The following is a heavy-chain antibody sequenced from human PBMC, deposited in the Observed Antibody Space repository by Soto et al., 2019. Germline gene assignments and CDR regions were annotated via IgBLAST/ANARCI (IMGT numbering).Heavy chain of an antibody. J-gene: IGHJ4*02. CDR3: ARGPDGDYVGY. CDR1: GYTFTRYD. Sequence: QVQLVQSGAEVKNPGASVKVSCKASGYTFTRYDINWVRQATGQGLEWMGWMNPNSVNTGYAQKFKGRVTMTRNTSISTAYMELSSRGSEDKAVYYCARGPDGDYVGYWGQGTLVIVSS. D-gene: IGHD4-17*01. V-gene: IGHV1-8*01. CDR2: MNPNSVNT.